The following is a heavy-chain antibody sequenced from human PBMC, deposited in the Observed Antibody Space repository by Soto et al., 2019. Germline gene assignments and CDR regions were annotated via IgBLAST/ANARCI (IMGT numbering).Heavy chain of an antibody. CDR2: TYYSGTT. J-gene: IGHJ5*02. Sequence: SETLSLTCTVSGGSVSSGTYYWNWIRQPPGKGLEWIGYTYYSGTTNYNPSLKSRVTISVDTSRNQFSLKLSSVTAADTAVYYCARDPWFAPWGQGTLVTVSS. CDR3: ARDPWFAP. V-gene: IGHV4-61*01. CDR1: GGSVSSGTYY.